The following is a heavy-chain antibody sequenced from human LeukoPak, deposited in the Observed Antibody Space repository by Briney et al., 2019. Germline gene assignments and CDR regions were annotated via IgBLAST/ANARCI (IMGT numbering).Heavy chain of an antibody. V-gene: IGHV4-61*08. CDR2: IYYSGST. J-gene: IGHJ4*02. Sequence: PSETLSLTCTVSGGSISSGDYYWSWIRQPPGKGLEWIGYIYYSGSTNYNPSLKSRVTISVDTSKNQFSLNLSSVTAADTAVYYCARGGGYSGYDFGYWGQGTLVTVPS. CDR1: GGSISSGDYY. D-gene: IGHD5-12*01. CDR3: ARGGGYSGYDFGY.